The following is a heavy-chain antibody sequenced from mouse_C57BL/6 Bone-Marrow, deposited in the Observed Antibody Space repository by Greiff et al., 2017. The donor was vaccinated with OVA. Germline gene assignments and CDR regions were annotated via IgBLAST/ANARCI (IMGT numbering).Heavy chain of an antibody. CDR1: GFTFSSYG. J-gene: IGHJ2*01. V-gene: IGHV5-6*01. CDR3: ARQLLRFYFDY. Sequence: EVNVVESGGDLVKPGGSLKLSCAASGFTFSSYGMSWVRQTPDKRLEWVATISSGGSYTYYPDSVKGRFTISRDNAKNTLYLQMSSLKSEDTAMYYCARQLLRFYFDYWGQGTTLTVSS. CDR2: ISSGGSYT. D-gene: IGHD1-1*01.